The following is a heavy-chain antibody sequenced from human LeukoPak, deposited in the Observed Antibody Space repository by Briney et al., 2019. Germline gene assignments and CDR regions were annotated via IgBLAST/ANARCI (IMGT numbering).Heavy chain of an antibody. CDR2: ISLDGGNK. CDR3: ARDPTTRSNQAQYYFDY. D-gene: IGHD4-17*01. J-gene: IGHJ4*02. CDR1: GFTFSSYA. Sequence: RGSLRLSCAASGFTFSSYAMHWVRQAPGKGLEWVAVISLDGGNKYYADSVKGRFTISRDNSKNTLYLHMNSLRAEDAAVYYCARDPTTRSNQAQYYFDYWGQGTLVTISS. V-gene: IGHV3-30*04.